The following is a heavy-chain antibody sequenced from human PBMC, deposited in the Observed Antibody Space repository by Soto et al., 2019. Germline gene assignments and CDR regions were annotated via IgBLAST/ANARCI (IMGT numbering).Heavy chain of an antibody. Sequence: QITLKESGPTLVKPTQTLTLTCSFSGFSLSTSGVGVGWIRQPPGQALQWLADIHWNDDNHYSPSLKSRLTITKDTSKNEVVLTVTNIDPVDTGTYFCAHRRVGRGMDFWGQGTTVTVSS. CDR2: IHWNDDN. D-gene: IGHD2-15*01. CDR3: AHRRVGRGMDF. CDR1: GFSLSTSGVG. V-gene: IGHV2-5*01. J-gene: IGHJ6*02.